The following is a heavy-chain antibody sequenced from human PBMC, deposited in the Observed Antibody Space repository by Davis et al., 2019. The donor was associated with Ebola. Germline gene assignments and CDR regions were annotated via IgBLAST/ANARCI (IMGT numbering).Heavy chain of an antibody. CDR3: VRTTYGAPEY. D-gene: IGHD4-17*01. J-gene: IGHJ4*02. CDR1: GFTFSSYW. V-gene: IGHV3-74*01. Sequence: PGGSLRLSCAASGFTFSSYWMHWVRQTPGKGLVWVSRINTAGSFTDYADSVKGRFTISRDNARSTLYLQMNSLTAEDTAVYYCVRTTYGAPEYWGQGTLVTVSS. CDR2: INTAGSFT.